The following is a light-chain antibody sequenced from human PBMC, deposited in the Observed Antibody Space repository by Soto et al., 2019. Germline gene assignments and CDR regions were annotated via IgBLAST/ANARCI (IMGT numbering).Light chain of an antibody. CDR3: QQYASYSPT. J-gene: IGKJ1*01. V-gene: IGKV1-5*01. Sequence: TQSPCTLSLSPGERATLSCRASQSINNWLAWYQLKPGKAPKLLIYDASTLESGVPSRFSGSGSGTEFTLTISSLQPDDFATYYCQQYASYSPTFGQGTKV. CDR1: QSINNW. CDR2: DAS.